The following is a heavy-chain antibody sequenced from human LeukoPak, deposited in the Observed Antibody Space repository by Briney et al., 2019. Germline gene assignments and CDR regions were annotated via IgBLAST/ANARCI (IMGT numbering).Heavy chain of an antibody. J-gene: IGHJ4*02. D-gene: IGHD4-23*01. CDR2: IRNKANSYTT. Sequence: PGGSLRLSCAASGFTFSDHYMDWVRQAPGKGLEWVGRIRNKANSYTTDYAASVKGRSTISRDDSKNSLYLQMNSLKTEDTAVYYCARRVFGGNCYYDYWGQGALVTVSS. CDR1: GFTFSDHY. CDR3: ARRVFGGNCYYDY. V-gene: IGHV3-72*01.